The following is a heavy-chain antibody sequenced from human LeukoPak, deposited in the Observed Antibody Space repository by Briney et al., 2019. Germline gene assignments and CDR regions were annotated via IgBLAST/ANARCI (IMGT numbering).Heavy chain of an antibody. Sequence: GASVKVSCKASGYTFTSYYMHWVRQAPGQGLEWMGIINPSGGSTSYAQKFQGRVTMTRDTSTSTVYMELSSLRSEDTAVYYCARDPPYYDILTGYYPREHFDYWGQGTLVTVSS. CDR3: ARDPPYYDILTGYYPREHFDY. CDR1: GYTFTSYY. D-gene: IGHD3-9*01. J-gene: IGHJ4*02. CDR2: INPSGGST. V-gene: IGHV1-46*01.